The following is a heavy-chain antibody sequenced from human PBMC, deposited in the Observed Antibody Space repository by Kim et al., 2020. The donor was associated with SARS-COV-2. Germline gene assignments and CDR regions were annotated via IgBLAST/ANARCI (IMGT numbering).Heavy chain of an antibody. CDR2: ISSSSFTM. D-gene: IGHD7-27*01. J-gene: IGHJ4*02. CDR3: ARDLNWALDY. Sequence: GGSLRLSCAASGFTFSSYSMNWVRQAPGKGLEWVSYISSSSFTMHYANSVKGRFTISRDNTKNSLYLQMNSLRDEDTAVYYCARDLNWALDYWGQGTLVTVSS. V-gene: IGHV3-48*02. CDR1: GFTFSSYS.